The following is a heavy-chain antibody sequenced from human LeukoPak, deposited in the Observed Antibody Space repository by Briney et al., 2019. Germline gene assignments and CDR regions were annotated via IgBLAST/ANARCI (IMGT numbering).Heavy chain of an antibody. J-gene: IGHJ4*02. D-gene: IGHD3-9*01. V-gene: IGHV3-7*01. CDR2: IKQDGSEK. CDR1: GFTFSSYW. CDR3: ARDHGDYDILTGLFDY. Sequence: GGSLRLSCAASGFTFSSYWMSWVRQAPGKGLEWVANIKQDGSEKYYVDSVKGRFTISRDNAKNSLYLQMNSLRAEDTAVYYCARDHGDYDILTGLFDYWGQGTLVTVSS.